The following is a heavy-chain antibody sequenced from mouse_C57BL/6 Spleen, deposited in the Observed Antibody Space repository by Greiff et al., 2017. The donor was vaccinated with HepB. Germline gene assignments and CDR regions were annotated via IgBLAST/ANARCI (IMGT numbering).Heavy chain of an antibody. CDR2: IWWDDDK. CDR1: GFSLSTFGMG. D-gene: IGHD1-1*01. V-gene: IGHV8-8*01. Sequence: QVQLKESGPGILQPSQTLSLTCSFSGFSLSTFGMGVGWIRQPSGKGLEWLAHIWWDDDKYYNPALKSRLTISKDTSKNQVFLKIANVDTADTATYYCARMTDGLLSWFAYWGQGTLVTVSA. J-gene: IGHJ3*01. CDR3: ARMTDGLLSWFAY.